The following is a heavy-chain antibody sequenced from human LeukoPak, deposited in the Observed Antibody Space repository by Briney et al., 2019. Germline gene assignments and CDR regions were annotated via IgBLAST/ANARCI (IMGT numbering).Heavy chain of an antibody. Sequence: GGSLRLSCAASGFTFDDYAMHWVRQAPGKGLEWVSGISWNSGSIGYADSVKGRFTISRDNAKNSLYLQMNSLRAEDTALYYCAKGGRLHPSFNWFDPWGQGTLVTVSS. CDR3: AKGGRLHPSFNWFDP. V-gene: IGHV3-9*01. D-gene: IGHD2-15*01. CDR1: GFTFDDYA. J-gene: IGHJ5*02. CDR2: ISWNSGSI.